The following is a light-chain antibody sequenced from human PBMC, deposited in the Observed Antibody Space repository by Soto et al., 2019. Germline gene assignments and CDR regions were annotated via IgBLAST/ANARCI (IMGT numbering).Light chain of an antibody. V-gene: IGLV2-8*01. CDR3: SSYAGSNNYG. CDR1: SSDVGGYKY. CDR2: AVN. Sequence: QPALTQPRPAALSPGQSVTMSCTRTSSDVGGYKYVSWYQQYPGKAPKLMIYAVNRRPSGVPDRFSGSKSGNTASLTVSGLQAEDEADYCCSSYAGSNNYGLGTRAKV. J-gene: IGLJ1*01.